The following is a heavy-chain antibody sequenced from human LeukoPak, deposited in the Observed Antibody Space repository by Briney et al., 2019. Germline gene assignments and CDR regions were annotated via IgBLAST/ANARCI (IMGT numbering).Heavy chain of an antibody. CDR1: GFTFNDYD. CDR2: ITGSGVTT. V-gene: IGHV3-48*01. J-gene: IGHJ4*02. Sequence: GGSLRLSCSASGFTFNDYDMHWVRQAPGKGLEWVSFITGSGVTTSYADSVKGRFTISRDSAKHSLYLQMNSLRAEDTAVYYCARPTSSGSINSWGQGTLVTVSS. D-gene: IGHD6-19*01. CDR3: ARPTSSGSINS.